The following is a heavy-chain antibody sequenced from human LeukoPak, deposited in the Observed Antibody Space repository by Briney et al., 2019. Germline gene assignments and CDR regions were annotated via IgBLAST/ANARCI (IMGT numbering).Heavy chain of an antibody. D-gene: IGHD3-22*01. CDR2: INPNSGGT. Sequence: ASVTVSCKASGYTFTGYYMHWVRQAPGQGLEWMGWINPNSGGTNYAQKFQGRVTMTRDTSISTAYMELSRLRPDDTAVYYCEFDYYDSSGYYLDYWGQGTLVTVSS. CDR3: EFDYYDSSGYYLDY. J-gene: IGHJ4*02. CDR1: GYTFTGYY. V-gene: IGHV1-2*02.